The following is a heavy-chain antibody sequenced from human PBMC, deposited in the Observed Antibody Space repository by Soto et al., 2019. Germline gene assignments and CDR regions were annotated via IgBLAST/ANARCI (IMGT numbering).Heavy chain of an antibody. D-gene: IGHD3-22*01. J-gene: IGHJ4*02. Sequence: GESLKISCKGFGYSFSSYWIGWVRQMPGKGPEWMGVIYPGDSDTRYSPSFQGQVTISADKSISTAYLQWSSLKASDTAMYYCARGLNYYDSSGYFPPHFDYWGQGTLVTVSS. V-gene: IGHV5-51*01. CDR2: IYPGDSDT. CDR1: GYSFSSYW. CDR3: ARGLNYYDSSGYFPPHFDY.